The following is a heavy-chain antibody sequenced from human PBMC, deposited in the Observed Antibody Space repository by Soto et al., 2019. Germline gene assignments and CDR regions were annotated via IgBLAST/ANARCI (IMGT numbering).Heavy chain of an antibody. D-gene: IGHD3-22*01. CDR2: IIPVFQTA. Sequence: QEQLVQSGAEVKKPGSSVKVSCKASGGLFSSYPISWVRQVPGQGLEWMGGIIPVFQTAYYTQRFQGRVTITADESTNTAYMELSSLRSEDTAIDYCARGGSGYTWFNEFWGQGTLFTVSS. CDR3: ARGGSGYTWFNEF. CDR1: GGLFSSYP. V-gene: IGHV1-69*01. J-gene: IGHJ4*02.